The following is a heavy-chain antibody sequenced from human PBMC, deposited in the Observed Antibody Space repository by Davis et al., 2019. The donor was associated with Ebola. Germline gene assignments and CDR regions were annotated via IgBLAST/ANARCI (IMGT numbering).Heavy chain of an antibody. CDR1: GFTFSTYE. CDR2: MNSGGTEK. CDR3: ARDNTRRFDT. J-gene: IGHJ5*02. Sequence: GESLKISCAASGFTFSTYEMNWVRQAPGKVLEWAANMNSGGTEKHYVDSLRGRFTISRDNAKNSLYLQMSSLRAEDTAVYYCARDNTRRFDTWGQGTLVTVSS. V-gene: IGHV3-7*01.